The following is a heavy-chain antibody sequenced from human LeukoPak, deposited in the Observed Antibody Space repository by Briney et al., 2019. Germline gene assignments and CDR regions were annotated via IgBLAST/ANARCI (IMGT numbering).Heavy chain of an antibody. CDR2: IGTAGDT. D-gene: IGHD3-10*01. V-gene: IGHV3-13*01. Sequence: PGGSLRLSCAASGFTFSNYDMHWVRQATGKGLEWVSAIGTAGDTYYSGSVKGRFTISRENAKNSLYLQVNSLKAGDTAVYYCARGGWFGELLRPFDYWGQGSLVTVSS. CDR3: ARGGWFGELLRPFDY. CDR1: GFTFSNYD. J-gene: IGHJ4*02.